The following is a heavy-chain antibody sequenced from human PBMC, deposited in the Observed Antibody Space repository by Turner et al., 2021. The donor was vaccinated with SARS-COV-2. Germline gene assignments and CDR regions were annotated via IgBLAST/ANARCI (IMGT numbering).Heavy chain of an antibody. D-gene: IGHD2-2*01. CDR2: ISYDGSNK. CDR1: GFTFSNYA. Sequence: QVQLVESGGGVVQPGRSLQLTCAATGFTFSNYAMPWVRQAPGKGLGWVAVISYDGSNKYYADSVKGRFTISRDNSKNTLYLQMNSLRAEDTAVYYCARDREDCSSTSCYEADWGQGTLVTVSS. CDR3: ARDREDCSSTSCYEAD. V-gene: IGHV3-30-3*01. J-gene: IGHJ4*02.